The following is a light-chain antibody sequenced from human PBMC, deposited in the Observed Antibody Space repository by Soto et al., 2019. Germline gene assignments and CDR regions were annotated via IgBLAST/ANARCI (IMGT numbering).Light chain of an antibody. CDR2: KTS. Sequence: DIVLTQTPLSLVVTLGQPASISCKSSQSLAFRDGNIYLNWLQQRPGQPPRLLIYKTSNRFSGVSHRFSRTGPRSAFTLKFRNVDAEDVGIYYCVEATLRPHAFGQGTKVEIK. CDR1: QSLAFRDGNIY. V-gene: IGKV2-24*01. CDR3: VEATLRPHA. J-gene: IGKJ1*01.